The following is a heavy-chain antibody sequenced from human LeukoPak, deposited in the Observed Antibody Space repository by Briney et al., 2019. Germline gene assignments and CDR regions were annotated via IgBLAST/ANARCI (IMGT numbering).Heavy chain of an antibody. Sequence: ASVKVSCKASGYTFTSYGISWVRQAPGQGLEWMGWINPNSGGTNYAQKFQGRVTMTRDTSISTAYMELSRLRSDDTAVYYCARMGIAVAGYYFDYWGQGTLVTVSS. V-gene: IGHV1-2*02. D-gene: IGHD6-19*01. CDR3: ARMGIAVAGYYFDY. CDR2: INPNSGGT. CDR1: GYTFTSYG. J-gene: IGHJ4*02.